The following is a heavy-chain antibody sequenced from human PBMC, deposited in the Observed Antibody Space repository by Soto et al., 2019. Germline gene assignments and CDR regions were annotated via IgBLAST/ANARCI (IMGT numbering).Heavy chain of an antibody. Sequence: QVQLVESGGGVVQPGRSLRLSCAASGFTFTISGIHWVRQAPGKGLEWVAVISYDGSNKYYADSVKGRFTISRDNSKNTVYLQMHSLRCEDTAVYHCGKAHPLYYYYGMDVWGQGTTVTVSS. V-gene: IGHV3-30*18. CDR2: ISYDGSNK. J-gene: IGHJ6*02. CDR3: GKAHPLYYYYGMDV. CDR1: GFTFTISG.